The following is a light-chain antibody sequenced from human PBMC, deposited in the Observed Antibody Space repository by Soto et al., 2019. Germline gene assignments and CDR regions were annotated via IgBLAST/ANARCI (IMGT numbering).Light chain of an antibody. CDR3: SSYTSSPSYV. Sequence: QSALTQPASVSGSPGQSITISCTGTSSDVGGYNYVSWYQQHPGKAPKLMIYDVSNRPSGVSNRFSGSKSGNTASLTSSGLQAEDEADYYCSSYTSSPSYVFGTGTKLTVL. CDR2: DVS. V-gene: IGLV2-14*01. J-gene: IGLJ1*01. CDR1: SSDVGGYNY.